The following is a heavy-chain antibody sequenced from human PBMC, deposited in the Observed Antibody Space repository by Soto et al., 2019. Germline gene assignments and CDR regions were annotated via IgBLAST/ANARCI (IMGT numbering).Heavy chain of an antibody. CDR2: ITRSSSYI. D-gene: IGHD2-15*01. V-gene: IGHV3-21*06. CDR1: GFAFNTYS. CDR3: SSDDGWLLLDY. J-gene: IGHJ4*02. Sequence: EVQLVESGGGPVKPGGSLRLSCAASGFAFNTYSMNWVRKAPGKGLEWVAFITRSSSYIYYADSVRGRFNLSRDNAKNSLYPQMNSLRAADSAISYWSSDDGWLLLDYWGQGTLVTVSS.